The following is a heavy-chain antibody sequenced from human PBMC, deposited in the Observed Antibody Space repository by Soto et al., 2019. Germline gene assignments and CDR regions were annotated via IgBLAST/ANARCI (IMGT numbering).Heavy chain of an antibody. Sequence: SQTLSLTCAISGDSVSTNSATWDWIRQSPSRGLEWLGRTYYRSKWYNDYAVSVEGRITINPDTSKNQFSLQLNSVTPEDTAVYYCAGAGGSGSNYSGMDVWGQGTTVTVSS. D-gene: IGHD3-10*01. CDR1: GDSVSTNSAT. V-gene: IGHV6-1*01. CDR2: TYYRSKWYN. J-gene: IGHJ6*02. CDR3: AGAGGSGSNYSGMDV.